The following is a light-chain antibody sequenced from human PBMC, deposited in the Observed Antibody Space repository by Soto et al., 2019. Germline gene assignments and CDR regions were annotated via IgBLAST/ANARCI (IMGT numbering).Light chain of an antibody. V-gene: IGLV2-14*02. CDR1: SSDVGSYNL. CDR2: EGS. Sequence: QSVLTQPASVSGSPGQSITISCTGTSSDVGSYNLVSWYQQHPGKAPKLMIYEGSKRPSGVSNRVSASKSGNTASLTVSGLRAEDEADYYCSSYAGSNNFVFGSGTKVTVL. J-gene: IGLJ1*01. CDR3: SSYAGSNNFV.